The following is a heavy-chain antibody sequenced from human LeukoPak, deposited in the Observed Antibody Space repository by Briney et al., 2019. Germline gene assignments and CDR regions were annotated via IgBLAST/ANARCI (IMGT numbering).Heavy chain of an antibody. D-gene: IGHD2-2*01. Sequence: PSETLSLTCTVSGGSISSYYWSWIRQPAGKGLEWIGRLYTSGSTNYNPSLKSRVTMSVDTSKDQFSLKLSSVTAADTAVYYCAREGPDIVVVPAARVGLYYYYYMDVWGKGTTVTVSS. CDR2: LYTSGST. V-gene: IGHV4-4*07. CDR3: AREGPDIVVVPAARVGLYYYYYMDV. CDR1: GGSISSYY. J-gene: IGHJ6*03.